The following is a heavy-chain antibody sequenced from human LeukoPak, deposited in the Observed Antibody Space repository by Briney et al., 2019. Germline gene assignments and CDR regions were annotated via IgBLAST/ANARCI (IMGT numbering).Heavy chain of an antibody. D-gene: IGHD7-27*01. J-gene: IGHJ4*02. CDR1: GYTFTGYY. CDR2: INPNSGGT. Sequence: ASVKVSCKASGYTFTGYYMHWVRQAPGQGLEWMGQINPNSGGTNYAQKFQGRVTMTRDTSISTAYMELSRLRSDDTAVYYCARTLTPGDLDFDYWGQGTLVTVSS. CDR3: ARTLTPGDLDFDY. V-gene: IGHV1-2*06.